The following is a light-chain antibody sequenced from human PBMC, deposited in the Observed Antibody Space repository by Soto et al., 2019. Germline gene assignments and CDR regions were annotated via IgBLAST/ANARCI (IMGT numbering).Light chain of an antibody. CDR2: GAS. CDR3: QQFGSSPGFT. Sequence: EIVLTQSPGTLSLSPGERATLSCRASQSINSRYLAWYQQKPGQAPRLLIYGASSRATGIPDRFSGSGSGTDSTLTISRLEPEDFALYYCQQFGSSPGFTFGPGTKVDIK. CDR1: QSINSRY. J-gene: IGKJ3*01. V-gene: IGKV3-20*01.